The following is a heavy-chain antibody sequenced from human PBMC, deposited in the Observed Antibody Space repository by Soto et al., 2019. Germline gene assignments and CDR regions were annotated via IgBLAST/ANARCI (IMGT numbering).Heavy chain of an antibody. V-gene: IGHV2-5*01. CDR3: AHRPSTAPGYFDY. J-gene: IGHJ4*02. CDR1: GSSLSTNGVG. CDR2: IFWNDDR. D-gene: IGHD2-15*01. Sequence: QITLKESGPTLVKPTQTLTLTCAFSGSSLSTNGVGLAWIRQPPGKALEWLALIFWNDDRRYSPSLKSRLTIVKDTCKNQVVLTMTDMDPVDTATYYCAHRPSTAPGYFDYWGQGTLVTVS.